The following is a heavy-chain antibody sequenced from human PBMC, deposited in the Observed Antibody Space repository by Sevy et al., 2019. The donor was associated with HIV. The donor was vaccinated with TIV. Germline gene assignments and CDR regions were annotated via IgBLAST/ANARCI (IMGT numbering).Heavy chain of an antibody. CDR3: ARAPAAILFGGGEGQFDP. Sequence: SETLSLSCAVSGGSISSYYWSWIRQPAGKGLEWIGRIYTSGSTNYNPSLKSRVTMSVDTSKNQVSLKLSSVTAADTAVYYCARAPAAILFGGGEGQFDPWGQGTLVTVSS. D-gene: IGHD2-2*02. J-gene: IGHJ5*02. CDR2: IYTSGST. CDR1: GGSISSYY. V-gene: IGHV4-4*07.